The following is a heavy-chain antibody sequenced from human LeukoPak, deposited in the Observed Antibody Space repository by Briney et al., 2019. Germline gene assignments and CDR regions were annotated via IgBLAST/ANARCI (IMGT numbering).Heavy chain of an antibody. CDR2: ISLSGYT. D-gene: IGHD1-26*01. V-gene: IGHV4-4*02. Sequence: SGTLSLTCGVSGGSITTTNYWSWVRQSPGRGLEWIGEISLSGYTGFNPSLRGRVTMSLHESKNHLSLTLASVTAADTAIYYCSRESGPYSPFGHWGQGILVTVTT. CDR3: SRESGPYSPFGH. J-gene: IGHJ4*02. CDR1: GGSITTTNY.